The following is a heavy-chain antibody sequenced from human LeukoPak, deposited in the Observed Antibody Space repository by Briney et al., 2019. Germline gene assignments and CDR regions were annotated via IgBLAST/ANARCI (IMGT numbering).Heavy chain of an antibody. CDR1: GDTFTTYA. CDR3: ARGPTVLRYFDWLLY. J-gene: IGHJ3*01. V-gene: IGHV1-69*13. Sequence: SVKVSCKASGDTFTTYAIIWVRQAPGQGLEWMGGIIPMFDTPNYAQKFQGRVTITADESTSTAYMELSSLRSEDTAVYYCARGPTVLRYFDWLLYWGQGTMVTVSS. D-gene: IGHD3-9*01. CDR2: IIPMFDTP.